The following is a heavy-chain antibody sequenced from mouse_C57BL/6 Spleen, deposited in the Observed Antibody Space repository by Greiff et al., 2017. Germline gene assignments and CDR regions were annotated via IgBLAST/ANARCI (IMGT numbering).Heavy chain of an antibody. CDR2: INPGSGGT. J-gene: IGHJ3*01. CDR1: GYAFTNYL. V-gene: IGHV1-54*01. CDR3: ARSTTVVARGWFAY. D-gene: IGHD1-1*01. Sequence: VQLQQSGAELVRPGTSVKVSCKASGYAFTNYLIEWVKQRPGQGLEWIGVINPGSGGTNYNEKFKGKATLTADTSSSTAYMQLSSLTSEDSAVYFCARSTTVVARGWFAYWGQGTLVTVSA.